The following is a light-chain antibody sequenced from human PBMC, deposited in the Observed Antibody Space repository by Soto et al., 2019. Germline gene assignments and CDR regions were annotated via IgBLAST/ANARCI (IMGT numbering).Light chain of an antibody. Sequence: EIVLTQSPDTLSLSPGERATLSCRASQSVSSSYLAWYQQKPGQAPRLLIYGASSRATGIPDRFSGSGSGTDCTLTISRLEPEDFAVYFCQQYGSSRTFGQGTKVEIK. CDR3: QQYGSSRT. V-gene: IGKV3-20*01. CDR1: QSVSSSY. J-gene: IGKJ1*01. CDR2: GAS.